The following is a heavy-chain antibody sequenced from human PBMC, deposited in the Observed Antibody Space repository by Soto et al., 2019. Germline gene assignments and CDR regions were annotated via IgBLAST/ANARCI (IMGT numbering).Heavy chain of an antibody. CDR1: GGSVSSGNYF. D-gene: IGHD1-20*01. V-gene: IGHV4-39*01. Sequence: QLPLQESGPGLVKPAETLSLKCAVSGGSVSSGNYFWGWIRQPPGKGLEWIGNIYYNGDTYSSPFLQRGFTMSVDTAQNQFSLRLTSVTAADTAGYYCARRIIDNWNQRHAFDFWGQGTLVTVSS. CDR2: IYYNGDT. J-gene: IGHJ3*01. CDR3: ARRIIDNWNQRHAFDF.